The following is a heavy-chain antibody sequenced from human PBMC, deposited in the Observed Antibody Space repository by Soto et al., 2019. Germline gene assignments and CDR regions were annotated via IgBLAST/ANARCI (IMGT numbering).Heavy chain of an antibody. D-gene: IGHD1-1*01. V-gene: IGHV1-18*01. J-gene: IGHJ5*02. CDR1: GYTFTSYG. Sequence: ASVKVSCKASGYTFTSYGISWVRQAPGQGLEWMGWISAYNGNTNYAQKLQGRVTMTTDISTSTAYMELRSLRSDDTVVYYCAADDNYPLNNWFDPWGQGTLVTVSS. CDR3: AADDNYPLNNWFDP. CDR2: ISAYNGNT.